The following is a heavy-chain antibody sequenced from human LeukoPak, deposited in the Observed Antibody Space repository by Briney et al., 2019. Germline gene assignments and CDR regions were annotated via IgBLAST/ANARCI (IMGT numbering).Heavy chain of an antibody. Sequence: GGSLRLSCAASGFTFSDYYMSWNRQAPGNGLEWISYISSSSSYTTYADSVKGRFTISRDNATNSLYLKMNSLRDEDTDVYYCAKAVDGIRYFDWYNWFDPWGQGTLVTVSS. J-gene: IGHJ5*02. CDR1: GFTFSDYY. CDR3: AKAVDGIRYFDWYNWFDP. CDR2: ISSSSSYT. V-gene: IGHV3-11*05. D-gene: IGHD3-9*01.